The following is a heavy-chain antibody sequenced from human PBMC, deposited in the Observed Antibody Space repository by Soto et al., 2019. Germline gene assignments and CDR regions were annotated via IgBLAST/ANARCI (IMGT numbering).Heavy chain of an antibody. CDR1: GGTFSSYT. CDR2: IIPILGIA. J-gene: IGHJ4*02. Sequence: SAKVSCKASGGTFSSYTISWVRQVPGQGLEWMGRIIPILGIANYAQKFQGRVTITADKSTSTAHMELSSVRAEDTAVYYWARVRISGELEAGYGSWGQGTLVTVSS. D-gene: IGHD2-15*01. V-gene: IGHV1-69*02. CDR3: ARVRISGELEAGYGS.